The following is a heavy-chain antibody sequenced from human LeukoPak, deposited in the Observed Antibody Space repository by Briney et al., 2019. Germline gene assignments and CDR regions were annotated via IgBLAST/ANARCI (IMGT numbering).Heavy chain of an antibody. CDR2: ISWNSGSI. CDR1: GFTFDDYA. V-gene: IGHV3-9*01. J-gene: IGHJ4*02. D-gene: IGHD2-15*01. Sequence: PGRSLRLSCAASGFTFDDYAMHWVRQAPGKGLEWVSGISWNSGSIGYADSVKGRFTISRDNAKNSLYLQMNSLRAEDTALYYCAKAAGACDDIVVLLDYWGQGTLVTVSS. CDR3: AKAAGACDDIVVLLDY.